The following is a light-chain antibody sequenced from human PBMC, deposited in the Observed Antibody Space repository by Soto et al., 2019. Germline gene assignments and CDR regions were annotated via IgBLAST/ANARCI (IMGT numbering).Light chain of an antibody. CDR1: RDDIGDYNY. J-gene: IGLJ2*01. Sequence: QSDLTQPASVSGSPGQSITISCTGTRDDIGDYNYVSWYQQYPGKAPKLIIFEVSNRPSGVSDRFSGSKSGNTASLTISGVQTEDEATYFCSSYTSTNTLVLFGGGTKLTVL. V-gene: IGLV2-14*01. CDR3: SSYTSTNTLVL. CDR2: EVS.